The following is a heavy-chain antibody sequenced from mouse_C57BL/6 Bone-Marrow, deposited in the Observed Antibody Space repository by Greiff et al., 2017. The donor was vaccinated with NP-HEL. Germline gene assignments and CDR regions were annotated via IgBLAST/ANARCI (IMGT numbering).Heavy chain of an antibody. V-gene: IGHV14-4*01. D-gene: IGHD1-1*01. CDR3: TTGGSSPYAMDY. Sequence: VQLQQSGAELVRPGASVKLSCTVSGFNIKDDYMHWVKQRPEQVLEWIGWIDPENGDTEYASQFQGQATITADTSSNTAYLQLSSLTSEDTAVYYCTTGGSSPYAMDYWGQGTSVTVSS. J-gene: IGHJ4*01. CDR2: IDPENGDT. CDR1: GFNIKDDY.